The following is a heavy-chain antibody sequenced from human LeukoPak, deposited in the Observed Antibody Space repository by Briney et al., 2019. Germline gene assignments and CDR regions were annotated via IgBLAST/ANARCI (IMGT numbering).Heavy chain of an antibody. Sequence: GGSLRLSCAASGFTFSSYSMNWVRQAPGKGLEWVSSISSSSSYIYYADSVKGRFTISRDNAKNSLYLQMNSLRAEDTAVYYCARRSAARDAFDTWGQGTMVTVSS. CDR1: GFTFSSYS. J-gene: IGHJ3*02. CDR2: ISSSSSYI. D-gene: IGHD6-6*01. CDR3: ARRSAARDAFDT. V-gene: IGHV3-21*01.